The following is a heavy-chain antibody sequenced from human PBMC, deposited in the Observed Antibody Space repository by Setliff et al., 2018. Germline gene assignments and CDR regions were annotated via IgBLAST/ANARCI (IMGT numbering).Heavy chain of an antibody. V-gene: IGHV7-4-1*02. Sequence: GASVKVSCKASGYTFTTYAMSWMRQAPGQGLEWMGWINTNTGNPSYAQGFTGRFVFSLDTSVSTAYLQISSLKAEDTAVYYGARGGDIITIFGVVTPDYYYYMDVWGKGITVTVSS. CDR1: GYTFTTYA. J-gene: IGHJ6*03. D-gene: IGHD3-3*01. CDR2: INTNTGNP. CDR3: ARGGDIITIFGVVTPDYYYYMDV.